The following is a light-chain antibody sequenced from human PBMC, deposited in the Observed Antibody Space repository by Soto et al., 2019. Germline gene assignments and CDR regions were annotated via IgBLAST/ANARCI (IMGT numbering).Light chain of an antibody. Sequence: DIQLTQSPSTLSASVGDRVTLTCRASQSLNTRLAWYQQRPGKAPKLLIYDASTLESGLPSRFSGGGSGPETPITINNLQHDDVATYCYQQYKSYSTFGRGTKVDIK. CDR1: QSLNTR. J-gene: IGKJ1*01. V-gene: IGKV1-5*01. CDR3: QQYKSYST. CDR2: DAS.